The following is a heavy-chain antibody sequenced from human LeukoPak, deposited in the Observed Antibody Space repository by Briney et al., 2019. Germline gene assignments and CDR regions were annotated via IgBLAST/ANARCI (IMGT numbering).Heavy chain of an antibody. CDR3: ARAPDCSGGSCYSGPWDY. J-gene: IGHJ4*02. V-gene: IGHV3-15*01. CDR2: IKSKSDGGTT. Sequence: GGSLRLSCAASGFTFSNAWMSWVRQAPGKGLEWVGRIKSKSDGGTTDYAAPVKGRFTISRDDSKNTLYLQMNSLRAEDTAVYYCARAPDCSGGSCYSGPWDYWGQGTLVTVSS. CDR1: GFTFSNAW. D-gene: IGHD2-15*01.